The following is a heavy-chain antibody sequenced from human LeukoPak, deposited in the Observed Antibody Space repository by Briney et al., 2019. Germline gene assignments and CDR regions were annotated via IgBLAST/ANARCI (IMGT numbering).Heavy chain of an antibody. J-gene: IGHJ4*02. V-gene: IGHV4-59*08. D-gene: IGHD1-14*01. Sequence: PSETLSLTCTVSGGSISSHYWSWIRQPPGKGLEWIGYIYYSGSTNYNPSLESRVTISVDTSKNQFSLKLSSVTAADTAVYYCARLWGYNQIDYWGQGTLVTVSS. CDR3: ARLWGYNQIDY. CDR2: IYYSGST. CDR1: GGSISSHY.